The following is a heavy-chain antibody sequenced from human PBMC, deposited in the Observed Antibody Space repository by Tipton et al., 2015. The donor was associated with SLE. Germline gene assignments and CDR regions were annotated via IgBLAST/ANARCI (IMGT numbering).Heavy chain of an antibody. V-gene: IGHV4-31*03. D-gene: IGHD5-12*01. Sequence: TLSLTCTVSGGSVSSVGYYWSWIRLQPGKGLEWIGYIYYIGSGSISYNPSLKSRLTISVDTSKNQFSLKLSSVTAADTAVYYCARDRSRGYGSFDDWGQGTLVTVSS. CDR2: IYYIGSGSI. CDR1: GGSVSSVGYY. CDR3: ARDRSRGYGSFDD. J-gene: IGHJ4*02.